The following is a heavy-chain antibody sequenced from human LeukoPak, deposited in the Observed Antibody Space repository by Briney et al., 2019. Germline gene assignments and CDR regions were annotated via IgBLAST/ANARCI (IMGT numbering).Heavy chain of an antibody. V-gene: IGHV1-2*02. J-gene: IGHJ4*02. CDR3: ARQIGYSYGFDY. CDR2: INPNSGGT. CDR1: GYTFTGYY. Sequence: ASVKVSCKASGYTFTGYYMHWVRQAPGQGLEWMGWINPNSGGTNYAQKFRGRVTMTRDTSISTAYMELSRLRSDDTAVYYCARQIGYSYGFDYWGQGTLVTVSS. D-gene: IGHD5-18*01.